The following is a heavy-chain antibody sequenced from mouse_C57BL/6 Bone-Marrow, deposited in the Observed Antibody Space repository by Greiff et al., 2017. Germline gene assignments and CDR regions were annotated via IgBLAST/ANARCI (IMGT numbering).Heavy chain of an antibody. D-gene: IGHD2-5*01. Sequence: QVQLQQPGAELVKPGASVKMSCKASGYTFTSYWITWVKQRPGQGLEWIGEIYPGSGSTNYNEKFKSKATLTVDTSSSKAYMQLSSLTSEDSAVYYCARPYYSNYWYFDVWGTGTTVTVSS. CDR1: GYTFTSYW. V-gene: IGHV1-55*01. CDR2: IYPGSGST. CDR3: ARPYYSNYWYFDV. J-gene: IGHJ1*03.